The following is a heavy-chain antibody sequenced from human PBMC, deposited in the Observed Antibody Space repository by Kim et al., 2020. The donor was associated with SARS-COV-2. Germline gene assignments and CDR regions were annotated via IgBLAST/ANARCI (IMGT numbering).Heavy chain of an antibody. V-gene: IGHV3-30*01. CDR2: N. D-gene: IGHD3-10*01. Sequence: NYYADSVKGRFTISRDNSKNTLYRQMNSLRAEDTAVYSCAREADSGTLDYWGQGTLVTVSS. J-gene: IGHJ4*02. CDR3: AREADSGTLDY.